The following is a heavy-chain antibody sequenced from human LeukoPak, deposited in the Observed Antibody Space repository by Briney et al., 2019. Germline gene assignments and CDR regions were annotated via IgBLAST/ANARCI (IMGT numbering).Heavy chain of an antibody. CDR1: GYAFSSTG. CDR3: TRDHPTASGSDAFDI. D-gene: IGHD6-13*01. Sequence: GASVKVSCKASGYAFSSTGLNWVRQAPGQGLEWMGWISPYNGNTKYAPKFQGRVTVTTETSSTTAYMDLRSLRSDDTAVYYCTRDHPTASGSDAFDIWGQGTMVTVSS. CDR2: ISPYNGNT. V-gene: IGHV1-18*01. J-gene: IGHJ3*02.